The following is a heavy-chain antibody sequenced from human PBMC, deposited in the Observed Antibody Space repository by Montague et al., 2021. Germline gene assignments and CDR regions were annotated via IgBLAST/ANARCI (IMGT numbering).Heavy chain of an antibody. V-gene: IGHV3-74*01. CDR2: IKPDGSFI. D-gene: IGHD3-22*01. CDR3: VRDQVDYYDSPGDDFDY. Sequence: SLSFSASGFPFSRYWMHWVRQVPGKGLVWVSRIKPDGSFISYADSVKGRFIISRDNVKNTLSLQMNSLRADDTAVYYCVRDQVDYYDSPGDDFDYWGQGTLVTVSS. CDR1: GFPFSRYW. J-gene: IGHJ4*02.